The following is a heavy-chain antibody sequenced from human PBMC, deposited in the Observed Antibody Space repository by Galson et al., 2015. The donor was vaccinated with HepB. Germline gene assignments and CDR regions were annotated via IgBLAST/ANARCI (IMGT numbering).Heavy chain of an antibody. CDR1: GFTFSDYY. Sequence: SLRLSCAASGFTFSDYYMSWIRQAPGKGLEWLSYISASTIYTNYADSAKGRFTVPRDNAKNSLNLQMNSLRAEDTAVYYCARVADADYGDHTHFDSWGQGTLVTVSS. J-gene: IGHJ4*02. V-gene: IGHV3-11*06. CDR2: ISASTIYT. CDR3: ARVADADYGDHTHFDS. D-gene: IGHD4-17*01.